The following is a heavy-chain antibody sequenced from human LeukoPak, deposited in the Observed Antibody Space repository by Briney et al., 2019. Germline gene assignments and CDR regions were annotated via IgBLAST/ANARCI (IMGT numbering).Heavy chain of an antibody. CDR2: IGPHSTFT. CDR3: VREGEGPLSKDFDY. D-gene: IGHD2/OR15-2a*01. V-gene: IGHV1-2*02. Sequence: ASMKVSCKSSGFTFTDHYIHWVRQGPGQGLEWMGYIGPHSTFTSSPQEFQGRVTMTRDGSMSTAYMELTRLTSDDTAVYYCVREGEGPLSKDFDYWGQGTLVTVSS. J-gene: IGHJ4*02. CDR1: GFTFTDHY.